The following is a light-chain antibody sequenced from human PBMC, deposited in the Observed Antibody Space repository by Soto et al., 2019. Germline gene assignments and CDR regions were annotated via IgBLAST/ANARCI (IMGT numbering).Light chain of an antibody. CDR3: CSYAGNAWV. Sequence: QSVLTQPRSVSGSPGQSVTISCTGSSSDVGAFNYVSWYQQHPGKAPKVMIYDVSQRPSGVPDRFSGSKSGNTASLTISGLQAEDEADYFCCSYAGNAWVFGGGTKVTVL. V-gene: IGLV2-11*01. J-gene: IGLJ3*02. CDR1: SSDVGAFNY. CDR2: DVS.